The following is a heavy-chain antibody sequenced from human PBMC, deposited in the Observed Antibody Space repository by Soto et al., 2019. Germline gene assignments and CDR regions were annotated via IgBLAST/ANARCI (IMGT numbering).Heavy chain of an antibody. V-gene: IGHV3-74*01. Sequence: EGSLRLSCAASGFTFSNSWMHWVRQVSGKGLEWVSRINADGTSTSYADSVKGRFTISRDNAKNTLYLHDNSLRAEDTAVYYFVKALARGVSVPLFYCDSRGQGALVTVSS. CDR3: VKALARGVSVPLFYCDS. CDR2: INADGTST. D-gene: IGHD2-2*01. CDR1: GFTFSNSW. J-gene: IGHJ4*02.